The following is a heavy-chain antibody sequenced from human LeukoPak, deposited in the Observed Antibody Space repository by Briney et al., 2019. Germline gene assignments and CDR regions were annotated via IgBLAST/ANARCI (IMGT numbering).Heavy chain of an antibody. CDR2: IYHSGST. J-gene: IGHJ3*02. CDR1: GGSISSGGYY. D-gene: IGHD3-3*01. CDR3: AREGRITIFGVVRAFDI. V-gene: IGHV4-30-2*01. Sequence: PSETLSLTCTVSGGSISSGGYYWSWIRQPPGKGLEWIGYIYHSGSTYYNPSLKSRVTISVDRSKNQFSLKLSSVTAADTAVYYCAREGRITIFGVVRAFDIWGQGTMVTVSS.